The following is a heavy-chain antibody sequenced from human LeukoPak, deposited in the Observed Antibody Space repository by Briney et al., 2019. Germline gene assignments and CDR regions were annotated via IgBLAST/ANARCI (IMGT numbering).Heavy chain of an antibody. CDR1: GDSMTSNNW. CDR2: IYHTGRT. J-gene: IGHJ4*02. Sequence: SETLSLTCAVSGDSMTSNNWWSWVRQPPGKGLEWIGDIYHTGRTNYNPSLKSRVTISVDKSRKQFSLKLDSVTAADTAVYYCARGTEADGTFMFDFWGQGTLVTVSS. CDR3: ARGTEADGTFMFDF. D-gene: IGHD5-24*01. V-gene: IGHV4-4*02.